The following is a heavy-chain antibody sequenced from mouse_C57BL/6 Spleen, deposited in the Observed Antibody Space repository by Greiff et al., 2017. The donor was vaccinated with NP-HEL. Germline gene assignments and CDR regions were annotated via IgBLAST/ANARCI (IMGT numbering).Heavy chain of an antibody. J-gene: IGHJ2*01. CDR2: INPNNGGT. CDR3: ARGATVGVPFDY. V-gene: IGHV1-22*01. D-gene: IGHD1-1*01. CDR1: GYTFTDYN. Sequence: EVQLQQSGPELVKPGASVKMSCKASGYTFTDYNMHWVKQSHGKSLEWIGYINPNNGGTSYNQKFKGKATLTVNKSSSTAYMELRSLTSEDSAVYYCARGATVGVPFDYWGQGTTLTVSS.